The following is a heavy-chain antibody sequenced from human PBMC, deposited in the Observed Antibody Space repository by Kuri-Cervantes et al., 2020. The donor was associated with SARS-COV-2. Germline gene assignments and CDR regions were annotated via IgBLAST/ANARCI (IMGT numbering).Heavy chain of an antibody. D-gene: IGHD2-21*01. V-gene: IGHV1-2*02. J-gene: IGHJ4*02. CDR2: INPNSGGT. CDR1: GYTFTGYY. Sequence: ASVKVSCKASGYTFTGYYMHWVRQAPGQGLEWMGWINPNSGGTNYAQKFQGRVTLTRDRSTSTAYMELSSLTSEDTAIYYCYCAPKEGFDSWGQGTLVTVSS. CDR3: YCAPKEGFDS.